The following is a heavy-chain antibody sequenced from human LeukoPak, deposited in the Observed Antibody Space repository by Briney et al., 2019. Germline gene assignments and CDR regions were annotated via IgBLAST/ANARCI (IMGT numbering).Heavy chain of an antibody. Sequence: GRSLRLSCAASGFTFNNYAMNWVRQAPGKGLEWVAVVSYDESDKYYADSVKGRFTISRDNSKNTLYLQMNSLRAEDTAVYYCARDESGSGWYPYYYYMDVWGKGTTVTVSS. J-gene: IGHJ6*03. V-gene: IGHV3-30*04. CDR1: GFTFNNYA. CDR2: VSYDESDK. D-gene: IGHD6-19*01. CDR3: ARDESGSGWYPYYYYMDV.